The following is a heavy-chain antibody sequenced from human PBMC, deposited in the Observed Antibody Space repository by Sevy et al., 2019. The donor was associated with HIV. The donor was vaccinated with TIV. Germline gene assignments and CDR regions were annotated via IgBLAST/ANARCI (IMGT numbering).Heavy chain of an antibody. CDR2: ISAYNGKR. V-gene: IGHV1-18*04. J-gene: IGHJ5*02. D-gene: IGHD5-12*01. CDR3: ARDGVEMATITSSWWFDP. CDR1: GYTFTIYG. Sequence: ASVKVSCKGSGYTFTIYGISWVRQAPGQGLEWMGWISAYNGKRNYAQKLQGRVTMTTDTSTSTAYMELRSLRSDDTAVYYCARDGVEMATITSSWWFDPWGQGTLVTVTS.